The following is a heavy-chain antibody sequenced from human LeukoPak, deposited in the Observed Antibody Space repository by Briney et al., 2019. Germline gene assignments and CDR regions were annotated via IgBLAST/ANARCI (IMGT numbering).Heavy chain of an antibody. V-gene: IGHV4-59*08. CDR2: IYYSGST. CDR3: ARLRISSGHFDY. Sequence: PSETLSLTCTVSGGSISSYYWSWIRQPPGKGLEWIGYIYYSGSTNYNPSLKSRVTISVGTSKNQFSLKLSSVTAADTAVYYCARLRISSGHFDYWGQGTLVTVSS. D-gene: IGHD3-10*01. J-gene: IGHJ4*02. CDR1: GGSISSYY.